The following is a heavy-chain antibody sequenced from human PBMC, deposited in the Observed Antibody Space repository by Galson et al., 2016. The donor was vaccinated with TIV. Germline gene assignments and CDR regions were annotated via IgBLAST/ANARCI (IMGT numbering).Heavy chain of an antibody. J-gene: IGHJ4*02. CDR2: INPSGGGT. V-gene: IGHV1-46*01. CDR1: GYPVTTHY. D-gene: IGHD2-21*02. CDR3: ARTQSCGGDCYYFDY. Sequence: SVKVSCKASGYPVTTHYMHWARQGPGQGLEWMGIINPSGGGTTYAQNFQGRLIMTGDTSTSTVYMELSSLRSEYTAVYYCARTQSCGGDCYYFDYWGQGALVTVSS.